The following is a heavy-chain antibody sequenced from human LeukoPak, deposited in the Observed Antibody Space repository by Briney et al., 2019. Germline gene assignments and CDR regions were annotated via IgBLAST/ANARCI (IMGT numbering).Heavy chain of an antibody. CDR3: LTYYYDSSGGY. V-gene: IGHV1-2*02. D-gene: IGHD3-22*01. J-gene: IGHJ4*02. CDR2: INPNSGGT. Sequence: ASVKVSCKASGGTFSSYAISWVRQAPGQGLEWMGWINPNSGGTNYAQKFQGRVTMTRDTSISTAYMELSRLRSDDTAVYYCLTYYYDSSGGYWGQGTLVTVSS. CDR1: GGTFSSYA.